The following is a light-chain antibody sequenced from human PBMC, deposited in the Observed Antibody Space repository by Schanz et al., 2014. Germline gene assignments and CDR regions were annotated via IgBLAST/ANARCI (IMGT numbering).Light chain of an antibody. CDR2: GAS. CDR1: QSVISN. Sequence: EIVMTQSPATLSVSPGERATLSCRASQSVISNLAWYQHKPGQAPRLLIYGASTRASGFPARFSGSGSGTDFTLTISRLEPEDFAVYYCQQYGGSPWTFGQGTKVEIK. V-gene: IGKV3-15*01. CDR3: QQYGGSPWT. J-gene: IGKJ1*01.